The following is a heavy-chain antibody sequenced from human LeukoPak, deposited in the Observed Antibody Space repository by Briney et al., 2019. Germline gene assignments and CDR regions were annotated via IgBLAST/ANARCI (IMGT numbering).Heavy chain of an antibody. CDR1: GFTFSSYG. V-gene: IGHV3-30*02. Sequence: GGSLRLSCAASGFTFSSYGMHWVRQAPGQGLEWVALIRYDGGKEYNADSVKGRFTISRDNSKNTLYLQMNSLRAEDTAVYYCAPSEEKQQLDPWGQGTLVTVSS. CDR3: APSEEKQQLDP. D-gene: IGHD6-13*01. CDR2: IRYDGGKE. J-gene: IGHJ5*02.